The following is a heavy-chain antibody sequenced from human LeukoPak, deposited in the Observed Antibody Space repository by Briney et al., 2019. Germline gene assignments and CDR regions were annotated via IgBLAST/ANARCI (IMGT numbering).Heavy chain of an antibody. D-gene: IGHD5-24*01. V-gene: IGHV3-33*01. J-gene: IGHJ3*02. CDR3: ARDRRRDGYKLDAFDI. Sequence: PGRSLRLSCAASGFTFSTYGMHWVRQGPGKGLEWVAVIWYDGSNEYYVDSVKGRFTISRDNSKNTLYLQMNSLRAEDTAVYYCARDRRRDGYKLDAFDIWGRGTIDPVSS. CDR2: IWYDGSNE. CDR1: GFTFSTYG.